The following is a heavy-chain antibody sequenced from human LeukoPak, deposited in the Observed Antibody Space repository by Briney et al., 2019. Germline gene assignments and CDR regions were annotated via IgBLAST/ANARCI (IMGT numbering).Heavy chain of an antibody. CDR3: ARGFEDYDFWSGYLYNWFDP. CDR2: IYYSGST. CDR1: GGSISSYY. V-gene: IGHV4-39*01. J-gene: IGHJ5*02. Sequence: SETLSLTCTVSGGSISSYYWSWIRQPPGKGLEWIGSIYYSGSTYYNPSLKSRVTISVDTSKNQFSLKLSSVTAADTAVYYCARGFEDYDFWSGYLYNWFDPWGQGTLVTVSS. D-gene: IGHD3-3*01.